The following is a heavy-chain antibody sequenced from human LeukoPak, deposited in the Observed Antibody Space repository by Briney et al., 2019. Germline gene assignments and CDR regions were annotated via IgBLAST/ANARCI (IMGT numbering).Heavy chain of an antibody. CDR2: ISSSSSYI. J-gene: IGHJ3*02. D-gene: IGHD2/OR15-2a*01. Sequence: GGSLRLSCAASGFTFSSYSMNWVRQAPGKGLEWVSSISSSSSYICYADSVKGRFTISRDNAKNSLYLQMNSLRAEDTAVYYCATLSDGDAFDIWGQGTMVTVSS. CDR1: GFTFSSYS. V-gene: IGHV3-21*01. CDR3: ATLSDGDAFDI.